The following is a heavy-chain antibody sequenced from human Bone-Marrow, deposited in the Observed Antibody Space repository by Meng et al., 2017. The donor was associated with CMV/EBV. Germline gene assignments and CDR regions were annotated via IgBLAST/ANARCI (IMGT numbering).Heavy chain of an antibody. V-gene: IGHV1-46*01. J-gene: IGHJ4*02. Sequence: ASVKVSCKASGYTFTSYDINWVRQATGQGLEWMGMINPSIGTTTYAEKFRGRVIMTADRSTNTVYMQLSSLRSEDTAVYYCARPTYCSSISCEVSMDYWGQGTLVTVSS. CDR1: GYTFTSYD. D-gene: IGHD2-2*01. CDR3: ARPTYCSSISCEVSMDY. CDR2: INPSIGTT.